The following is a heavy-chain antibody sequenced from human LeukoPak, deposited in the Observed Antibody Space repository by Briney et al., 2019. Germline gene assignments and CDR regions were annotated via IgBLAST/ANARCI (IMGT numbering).Heavy chain of an antibody. CDR3: TKATTVTTFDY. CDR2: ISWNSGSR. CDR1: GFTFSTYA. Sequence: GGSLRLSCAASGFTFSTYAMSWVRQAPGKGLEWVSGISWNSGSRAYADSVKGRFTISRDNAKNSLYLQMNSLRTEDTALYYCTKATTVTTFDYWGQGTLVTVSS. D-gene: IGHD4-17*01. J-gene: IGHJ4*02. V-gene: IGHV3-9*01.